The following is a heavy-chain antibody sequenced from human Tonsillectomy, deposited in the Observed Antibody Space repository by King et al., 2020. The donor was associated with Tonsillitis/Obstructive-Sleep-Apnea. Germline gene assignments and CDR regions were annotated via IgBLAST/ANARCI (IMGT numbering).Heavy chain of an antibody. CDR2: IYYSGST. J-gene: IGHJ4*02. CDR3: ATRGTIFGVVIIDY. V-gene: IGHV4-39*01. Sequence: QLQESGPGLVKPSETLSLTCTVSGGSISSSSYYWGWIRQPPGKGLEWIVSIYYSGSTYYNPSLKSRVTISVDTSKNQFSLKLSSVTAADTAVYYCATRGTIFGVVIIDYWGQGTLVTVSS. D-gene: IGHD3-3*01. CDR1: GGSISSSSYY.